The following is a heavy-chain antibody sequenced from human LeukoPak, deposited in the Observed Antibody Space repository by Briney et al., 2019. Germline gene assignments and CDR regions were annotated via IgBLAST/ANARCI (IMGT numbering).Heavy chain of an antibody. V-gene: IGHV3-48*01. CDR1: GFTFNTYS. CDR2: ISSGSSTI. Sequence: PGGSLRLSCAASGFTFNTYSMNWVRQAPGKGLEWVSYISSGSSTIYYADSVKGRFTISRDNAKNSLYLQMNSLRAEDTAVYYCARTRVPGTIGAFDVWGQGTTVTISS. J-gene: IGHJ3*01. CDR3: ARTRVPGTIGAFDV. D-gene: IGHD2-2*01.